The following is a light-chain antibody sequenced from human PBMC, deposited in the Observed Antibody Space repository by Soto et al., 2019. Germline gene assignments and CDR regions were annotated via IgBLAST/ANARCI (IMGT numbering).Light chain of an antibody. CDR2: GAS. Sequence: EILMTQSPLTLSVSPGEGATLSCRASQNINSNLAWYQQRPGQAPRVLIYGASSRASGIPDRFSGSGAGTDFTLTINRLELDDFAVYYCQQYKDWPPLTFGGGTRVESK. CDR3: QQYKDWPPLT. J-gene: IGKJ4*01. CDR1: QNINSN. V-gene: IGKV3D-15*01.